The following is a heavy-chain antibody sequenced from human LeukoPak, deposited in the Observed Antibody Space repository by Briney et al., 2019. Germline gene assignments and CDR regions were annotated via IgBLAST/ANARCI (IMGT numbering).Heavy chain of an antibody. D-gene: IGHD3-22*01. Sequence: PGGSLRLSCAASGFTFSSYGMHWVRQAPGKGLEWVAVISYDGSNKYYADSVKGRFTVSRDNSKNTMYLQMNSLRAEDTAVYYCAKHYDTHGFDIWGQGTMVTVSS. V-gene: IGHV3-30*18. CDR3: AKHYDTHGFDI. CDR2: ISYDGSNK. J-gene: IGHJ3*02. CDR1: GFTFSSYG.